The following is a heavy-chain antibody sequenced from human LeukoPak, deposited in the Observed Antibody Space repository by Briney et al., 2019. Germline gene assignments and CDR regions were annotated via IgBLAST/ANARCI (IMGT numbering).Heavy chain of an antibody. D-gene: IGHD7-27*01. J-gene: IGHJ5*02. V-gene: IGHV4-30-4*08. CDR1: GGSISSGGYY. Sequence: SETLSLTCTVSGGSISSGGYYWSWIRQPPGKGLEWIGEINHSGSTNYNPSLKSRVTISVDTSKNQFSLKLSSVTAADTAVYYCARDLGINWFDPWGQGTLVTVSS. CDR2: INHSGST. CDR3: ARDLGINWFDP.